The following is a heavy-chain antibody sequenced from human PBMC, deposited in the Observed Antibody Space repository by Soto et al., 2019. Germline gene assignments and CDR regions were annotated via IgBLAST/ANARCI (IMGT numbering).Heavy chain of an antibody. D-gene: IGHD3-10*01. J-gene: IGHJ6*03. CDR2: INDSGNI. CDR1: GGSFCGYQ. CDR3: ARGLILWFVALCRRGGYSYFMDV. V-gene: IGHV4-34*01. Sequence: QVQLQQWGAGLLKPSETLSLTCAVYGGSFCGYQRPWIRQTPGKGLEWIGEINDSGNINYNPSLKSRVTILLDTPKWQISLELSSVTAADSAVYYCARGLILWFVALCRRGGYSYFMDVGGKGTTVTVSS.